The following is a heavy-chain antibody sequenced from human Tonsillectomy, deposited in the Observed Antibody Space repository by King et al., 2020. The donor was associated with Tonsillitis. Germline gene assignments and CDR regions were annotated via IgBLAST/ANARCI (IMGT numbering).Heavy chain of an antibody. V-gene: IGHV1-18*01. CDR3: ARTMDVVAPFFYFDY. J-gene: IGHJ4*02. Sequence: QLVQSGAEVKKPGASVKVSCKASGYIFTSYGLSWVRQAPGQGLEWMGWISTYNGHTNYAQKLQGRVIMTTDTSSSTAYLELRTLRSDDTAVYYCARTMDVVAPFFYFDYWGQGTLVTVSS. CDR2: ISTYNGHT. D-gene: IGHD5-12*01. CDR1: GYIFTSYG.